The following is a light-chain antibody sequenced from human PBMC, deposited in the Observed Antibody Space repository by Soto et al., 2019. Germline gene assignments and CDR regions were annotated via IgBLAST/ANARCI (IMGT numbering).Light chain of an antibody. J-gene: IGKJ5*01. V-gene: IGKV3-11*01. CDR2: GAS. CDR1: QSIGDT. Sequence: EIVMTQSPATLSVSPGGRATLSCRASQSIGDTLAWYQQKPGQAPRLLIYGASSRVTGFPARFSGRGSGADFTLTISSLEPEDFAVYYCQQRSDSITFGQGTRLEVK. CDR3: QQRSDSIT.